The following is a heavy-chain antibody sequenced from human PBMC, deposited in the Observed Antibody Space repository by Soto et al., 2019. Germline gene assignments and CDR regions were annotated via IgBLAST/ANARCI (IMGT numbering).Heavy chain of an antibody. CDR3: ARYAGGPATLTGH. CDR2: IIPILGIA. CDR1: GGTFSSYT. D-gene: IGHD2-15*01. V-gene: IGHV1-69*02. Sequence: QVQLVQSGAEVKKPGSSVKVSCKASGGTFSSYTISWVRQAPGQGLEWMGRIIPILGIANYAQKFQGRVTITADKSTSTAYMELSSLRFEDTAVDYCARYAGGPATLTGHWCQGTLVTVSS. J-gene: IGHJ4*02.